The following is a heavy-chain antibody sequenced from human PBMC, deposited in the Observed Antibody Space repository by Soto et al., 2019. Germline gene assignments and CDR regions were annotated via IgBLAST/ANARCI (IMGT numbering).Heavy chain of an antibody. Sequence: QVQLQESGPRLVKPSQTLSLTCTVSGDSLSSAGYYWSWIRQHPGKGLEWIGYIYHSGSTSYNPSLKSRLSISAAMSNDQFSLKLTSVTSADTAVYFCARGVGSRGFSSGWFFDYWGQGTLVTVSS. D-gene: IGHD6-19*01. V-gene: IGHV4-31*03. CDR1: GDSLSSAGYY. CDR2: IYHSGST. CDR3: ARGVGSRGFSSGWFFDY. J-gene: IGHJ4*02.